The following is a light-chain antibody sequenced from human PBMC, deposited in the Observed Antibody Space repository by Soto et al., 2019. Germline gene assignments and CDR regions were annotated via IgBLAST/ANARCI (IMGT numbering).Light chain of an antibody. Sequence: EIVMTQSPATLSVLPGERATLSCRASQSISGELAWYQQRPGQPPRLLIYGVSTRATGVPDRFSGSGSGSDFTLTISGLQSEDFAVYYCQHGHDWPLTFGQGTRLDI. V-gene: IGKV3-15*01. J-gene: IGKJ2*01. CDR3: QHGHDWPLT. CDR2: GVS. CDR1: QSISGE.